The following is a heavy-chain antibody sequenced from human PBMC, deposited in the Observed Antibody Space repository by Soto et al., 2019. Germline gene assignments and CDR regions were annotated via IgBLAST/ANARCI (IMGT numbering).Heavy chain of an antibody. CDR2: ISAHNGNT. Sequence: QVHLVQSGAEVKKPGASVKVSCKGSGYAFTTYGITWVRQAPGQGLEWMGWISAHNGNTNYAQKLQGRVTVTRATATSTAYMELRSLRSDDKSVYYCARGTYGDDWGQGARVPVSS. CDR1: GYAFTTYG. J-gene: IGHJ4*02. V-gene: IGHV1-18*01. D-gene: IGHD4-17*01. CDR3: ARGTYGDD.